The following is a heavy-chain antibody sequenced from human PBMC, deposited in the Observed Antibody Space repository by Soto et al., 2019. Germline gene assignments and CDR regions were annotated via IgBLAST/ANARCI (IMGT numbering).Heavy chain of an antibody. Sequence: GGSLRLSCAASGFTFSSYGMHWVRQAPGKGLEWVAVIWYDGSNKYYADSVKGRFTISRDNSKNTLYLQMNSLRAEDTDVYYCAREGATHDYSNYELDYYYYGMDVWGQGTTVTVSS. CDR2: IWYDGSNK. J-gene: IGHJ6*02. D-gene: IGHD4-4*01. V-gene: IGHV3-33*01. CDR3: AREGATHDYSNYELDYYYYGMDV. CDR1: GFTFSSYG.